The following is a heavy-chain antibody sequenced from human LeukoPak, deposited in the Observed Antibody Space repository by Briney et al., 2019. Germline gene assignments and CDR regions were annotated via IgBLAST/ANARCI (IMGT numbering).Heavy chain of an antibody. D-gene: IGHD5-18*01. Sequence: GGSLRLSCAASGFTFSSYAMSWVRQAPGKGLEWVSAISGSGGSTYYADSVKGRFTISRDNSKNTLYLQMNSLRAEDTAVYYCASTRRGYSYGYLALAPKFDYWGQGTLVTVSS. V-gene: IGHV3-23*01. CDR3: ASTRRGYSYGYLALAPKFDY. CDR1: GFTFSSYA. J-gene: IGHJ4*02. CDR2: ISGSGGST.